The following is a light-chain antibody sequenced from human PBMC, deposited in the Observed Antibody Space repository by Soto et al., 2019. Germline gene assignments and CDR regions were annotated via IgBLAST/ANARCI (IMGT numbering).Light chain of an antibody. CDR3: QQYGSSPVT. CDR2: GAS. Sequence: EIELTQSPGTLSLSPGERATLSCRASQNVGSRYLAWYQQKPGQAPRLLIYGASSRATGIPDRFSGSGSGTDFTLTISRLEPEDFAVYYCQQYGSSPVTFGQGTLLENK. V-gene: IGKV3-20*01. J-gene: IGKJ5*01. CDR1: QNVGSRY.